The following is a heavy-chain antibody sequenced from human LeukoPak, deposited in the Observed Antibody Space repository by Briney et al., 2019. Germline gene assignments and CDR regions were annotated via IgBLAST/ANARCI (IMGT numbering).Heavy chain of an antibody. V-gene: IGHV4-34*01. J-gene: IGHJ4*02. CDR3: ARATTTWGYYFDY. Sequence: PSETLSLTCAVYGGSFSGYYWSWIRQPPGKGLEWIGEINHSGSTNYNPSLKSRVTISVDTSKNQFSLKLSSVTAADTAVYYCARATTTWGYYFDYWGQGTLVTVSS. CDR2: INHSGST. CDR1: GGSFSGYY. D-gene: IGHD4-11*01.